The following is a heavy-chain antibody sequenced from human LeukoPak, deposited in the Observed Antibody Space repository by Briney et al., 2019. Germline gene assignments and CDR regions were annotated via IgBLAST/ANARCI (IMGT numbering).Heavy chain of an antibody. J-gene: IGHJ1*01. Sequence: GGSLRLSCAASGFTFSSYSMNWVRQAPGKGLEWVSSISSSSSYIYYADSVKGRFTISRDNAKNSLYLQMNSLRAEDTAVYYCARDFHCSSTSCAPGYFQHWGQGTLVTVSS. CDR1: GFTFSSYS. CDR3: ARDFHCSSTSCAPGYFQH. CDR2: ISSSSSYI. D-gene: IGHD2-2*01. V-gene: IGHV3-21*01.